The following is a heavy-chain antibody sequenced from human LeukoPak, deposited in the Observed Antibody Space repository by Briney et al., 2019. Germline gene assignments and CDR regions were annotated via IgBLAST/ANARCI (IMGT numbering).Heavy chain of an antibody. J-gene: IGHJ5*02. CDR1: GYTFNSYG. Sequence: SVKVSCKTSGYTFNSYGISWVRQAPGQGLEWMGGIIPIFGTANYAQKFQGRVTITADESTSTAYMELSSLRSEDTAVYYCGRRNWFDPWGQGTLVTVSS. CDR2: IIPIFGTA. V-gene: IGHV1-69*13. CDR3: GRRNWFDP.